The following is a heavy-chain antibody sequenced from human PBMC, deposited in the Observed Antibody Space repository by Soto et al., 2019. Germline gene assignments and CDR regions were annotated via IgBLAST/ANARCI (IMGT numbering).Heavy chain of an antibody. J-gene: IGHJ4*02. Sequence: QVQLVQSGAEVKKPGASVKVSCKASGYTFTSYGISWVRQAPGQGLEWMGWISAYNGNTNYAQKRQGKGTLTTDTATSTAYMELRSLRSDDTAVYYCARDLGGDVVAVHFDYWGQGTLVTVSS. CDR1: GYTFTSYG. CDR2: ISAYNGNT. V-gene: IGHV1-18*01. CDR3: ARDLGGDVVAVHFDY. D-gene: IGHD2-15*01.